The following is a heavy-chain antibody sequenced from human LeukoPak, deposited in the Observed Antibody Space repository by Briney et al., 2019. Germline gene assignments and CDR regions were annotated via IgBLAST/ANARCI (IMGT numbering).Heavy chain of an antibody. D-gene: IGHD3-10*01. Sequence: PSETLSLTCTVSGGSISSTNYYWGWIRQPPGKGLEWIGSIYYSGSTYHNPSLKSRVTISVDTSKNQFSLKLSSVTAADTAVYYCARHPGDYCDYMDVWGKGTTVTVSS. V-gene: IGHV4-39*01. J-gene: IGHJ6*03. CDR2: IYYSGST. CDR3: ARHPGDYCDYMDV. CDR1: GGSISSTNYY.